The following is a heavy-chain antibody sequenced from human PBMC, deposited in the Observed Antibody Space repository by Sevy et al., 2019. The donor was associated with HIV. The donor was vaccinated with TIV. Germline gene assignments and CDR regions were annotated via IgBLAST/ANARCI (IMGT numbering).Heavy chain of an antibody. Sequence: SETLSLTCTVSGGSISSYYWSWIRQPPGKGLEWIGYIYYSGSTNYNPSLKSRVTISVDTSKNQFSLKLSSVTAADTAVYYCARGSPDIDYYDSSGYYALSPWGQGTLVTVSS. V-gene: IGHV4-59*12. CDR1: GGSISSYY. CDR2: IYYSGST. CDR3: ARGSPDIDYYDSSGYYALSP. J-gene: IGHJ5*02. D-gene: IGHD3-22*01.